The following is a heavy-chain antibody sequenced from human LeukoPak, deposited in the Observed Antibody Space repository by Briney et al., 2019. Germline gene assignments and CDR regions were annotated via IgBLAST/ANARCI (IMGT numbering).Heavy chain of an antibody. CDR3: AKERSSGVYRLFDY. CDR1: GFTFSTYS. Sequence: GGCLRLAWAVSGFTFSTYSMNGVRQPPGKGLEWVAGISGSGDNTYYTDSVKGRFTISRDNSKDTLYLQMNSLRAQDTAVYYCAKERSSGVYRLFDYWGQGTLVTVSS. D-gene: IGHD3-22*01. V-gene: IGHV3-23*01. CDR2: ISGSGDNT. J-gene: IGHJ4*02.